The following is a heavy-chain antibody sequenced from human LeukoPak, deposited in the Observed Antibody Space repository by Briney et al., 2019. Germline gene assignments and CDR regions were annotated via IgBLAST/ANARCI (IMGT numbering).Heavy chain of an antibody. Sequence: PGGSLKLSCAGSEFTFRSYSMHWVRQAPGKGLEGVSSISGSSSYIYYADSVKGRFTISRDNAKNSLYLQMNSLRAEDTAVYYCARGLIRFGDPYYFDYWGQGTLVTVSS. D-gene: IGHD3-10*01. V-gene: IGHV3-21*01. J-gene: IGHJ4*02. CDR1: EFTFRSYS. CDR3: ARGLIRFGDPYYFDY. CDR2: ISGSSSYI.